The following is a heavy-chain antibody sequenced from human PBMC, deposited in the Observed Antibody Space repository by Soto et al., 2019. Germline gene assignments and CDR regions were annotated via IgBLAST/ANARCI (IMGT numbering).Heavy chain of an antibody. CDR2: ISTYNGNT. Sequence: QVQLVQSGAEVKKPGASVKVSCKASGYIFTSYGISWVRQAPGQGLEWMGWISTYNGNTNYAQKTQGRVTLTTDTSTSTAYMELMSLRADDTAVYYCERGHVDTAMGHFDYWGQGTLVTVSS. V-gene: IGHV1-18*01. CDR1: GYIFTSYG. J-gene: IGHJ4*02. D-gene: IGHD5-18*01. CDR3: ERGHVDTAMGHFDY.